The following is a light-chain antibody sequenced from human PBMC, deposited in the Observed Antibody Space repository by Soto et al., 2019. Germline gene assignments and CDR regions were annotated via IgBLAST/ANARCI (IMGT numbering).Light chain of an antibody. CDR2: GAS. V-gene: IGKV3-15*01. Sequence: EIVMTQSPATLSESPGERATLSCGASQSVSSNLAWYQQKPGQAPRLLIYGASTRATGIPARFSGSGSGTEFTLTISSLQSEDFAVYYCQQYNNWLITFGQGTRLEIK. CDR1: QSVSSN. J-gene: IGKJ5*01. CDR3: QQYNNWLIT.